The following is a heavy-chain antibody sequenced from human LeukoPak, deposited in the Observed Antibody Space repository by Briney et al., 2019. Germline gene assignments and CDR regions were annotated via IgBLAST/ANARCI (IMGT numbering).Heavy chain of an antibody. J-gene: IGHJ5*02. CDR2: IYYSGST. V-gene: IGHV4-61*01. CDR3: ARVLAAAGWFDP. CDR1: GGSVSSGNYY. Sequence: SETLSLTCTVSGGSVSSGNYYWNWIRQPPGKGLEWIGYIYYSGSTNYTPSLKSRVTISVDTSKNQFSLKLSSVTAADTAVYYCARVLAAAGWFDPWGQGTLVTVSS. D-gene: IGHD6-13*01.